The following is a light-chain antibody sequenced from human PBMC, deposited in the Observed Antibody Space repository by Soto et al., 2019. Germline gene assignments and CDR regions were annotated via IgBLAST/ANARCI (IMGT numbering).Light chain of an antibody. V-gene: IGLV2-14*03. CDR2: DVT. CDR1: SSDIGGYNF. Sequence: QSALTQPASVSGSPGQSITISCTGTSSDIGGYNFVSWYQQHPGKAPKLMFYDVTNRPSGVSNRFSGSKSGNTASPTISGLQAEDEAVYYCSSYTSTNTVVFGGGTRSPS. CDR3: SSYTSTNTVV. J-gene: IGLJ2*01.